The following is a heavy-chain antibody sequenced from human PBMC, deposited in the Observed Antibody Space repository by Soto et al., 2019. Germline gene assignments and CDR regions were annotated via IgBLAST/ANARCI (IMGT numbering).Heavy chain of an antibody. V-gene: IGHV3-30*18. D-gene: IGHD6-19*01. CDR3: AKDSPVADY. CDR1: GFTFSNYG. Sequence: LRLSCAASGFTFSNYGMHWVRQAPGKGLEWMAVISYDGSNKYYADSVKGRFTISRDDSKNTLYLQMNSLRSEDTALYYCAKDSPVADYWGQGTLVTVSS. CDR2: ISYDGSNK. J-gene: IGHJ4*02.